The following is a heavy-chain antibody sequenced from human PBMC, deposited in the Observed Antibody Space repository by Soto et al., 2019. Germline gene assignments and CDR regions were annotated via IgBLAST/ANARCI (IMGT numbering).Heavy chain of an antibody. Sequence: GASVKVSCKASGFTFTSSAVQWVRQARGQRLEWIGWIVVSSGNTNYAQKFQERVTITRDMSTSTAYMELSSLRSEDTAVYYCAAEGPPGIAVAGTSDGMDVWGQGTTVTVSS. CDR2: IVVSSGNT. CDR3: AAEGPPGIAVAGTSDGMDV. J-gene: IGHJ6*02. CDR1: GFTFTSSA. V-gene: IGHV1-58*01. D-gene: IGHD6-19*01.